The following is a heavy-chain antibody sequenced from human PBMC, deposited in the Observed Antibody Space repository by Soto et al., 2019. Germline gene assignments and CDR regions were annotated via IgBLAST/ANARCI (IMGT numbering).Heavy chain of an antibody. CDR2: IWYDGSSK. Sequence: SGGFLRLSCTASGFIFSSYGMHWVRQAPGKGLEWVSVIWYDGSSKYYADSVNGRFTISRDNSKNTLYLQMNSLRAEDTAVYYCARDWVVYRPDNFDYWGQGTLVTVSS. CDR1: GFIFSSYG. J-gene: IGHJ4*02. D-gene: IGHD2-8*02. CDR3: ARDWVVYRPDNFDY. V-gene: IGHV3-33*01.